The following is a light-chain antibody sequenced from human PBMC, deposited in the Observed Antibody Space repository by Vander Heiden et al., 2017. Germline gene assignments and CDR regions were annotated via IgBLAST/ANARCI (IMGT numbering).Light chain of an antibody. CDR2: LGS. Sequence: DIVMTQSPLSLPVTPGEPASISCRSSQSLLHSNGYNYLDWYLQKPGQSPQVLIYLGSNRASGVPDRFSGSGSGTDFTLKSSRVEAEDVGVYYCMQALQTPLTFGGGTKVEIK. J-gene: IGKJ4*01. CDR3: MQALQTPLT. V-gene: IGKV2-28*01. CDR1: QSLLHSNGYNY.